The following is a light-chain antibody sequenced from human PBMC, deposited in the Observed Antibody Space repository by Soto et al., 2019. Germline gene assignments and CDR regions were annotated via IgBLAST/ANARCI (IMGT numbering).Light chain of an antibody. CDR3: CSYTSSARE. J-gene: IGLJ3*02. Sequence: QSALIQPPSVSGSPGQSVTISCTGTSSDVGSYDFVSWYHQHPGTVREPMIYTVNTQPSGVPDRFSGSKSANTASMTISGLQAEDEAEFQCCSYTSSAREFGGGTKLTVL. CDR1: SSDVGSYDF. V-gene: IGLV2-18*02. CDR2: TVN.